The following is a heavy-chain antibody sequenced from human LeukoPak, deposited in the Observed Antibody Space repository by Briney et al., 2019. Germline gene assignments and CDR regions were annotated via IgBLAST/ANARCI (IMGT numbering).Heavy chain of an antibody. CDR3: ARDSGWNYVDLEY. D-gene: IGHD1-7*01. Sequence: PGGSLRLSCSASGFTDSSNYMSCVRQAPGKGLEWVSVTYSGGSTYYADSVKGRFTISRDNSKNTVYLQMNNLRAEDTAVYYCARDSGWNYVDLEYWGQGTLVTVSS. V-gene: IGHV3-66*01. J-gene: IGHJ4*02. CDR1: GFTDSSNY. CDR2: TYSGGST.